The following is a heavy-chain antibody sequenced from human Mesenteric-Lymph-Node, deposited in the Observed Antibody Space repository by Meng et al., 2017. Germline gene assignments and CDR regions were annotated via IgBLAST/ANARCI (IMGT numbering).Heavy chain of an antibody. CDR2: INSDGGST. CDR3: VRLSVTAAGRGFDP. J-gene: IGHJ5*02. V-gene: IGHV3-74*01. Sequence: GESLKISCAASGFTFSNYWMHWVRQAPGKGLVWVSRINSDGGSTDYADSVKGRFTISRDNAENTLFLQMNSLRAEDTAVYYCVRLSVTAAGRGFDPWGQGTLVTVSS. CDR1: GFTFSNYW. D-gene: IGHD6-13*01.